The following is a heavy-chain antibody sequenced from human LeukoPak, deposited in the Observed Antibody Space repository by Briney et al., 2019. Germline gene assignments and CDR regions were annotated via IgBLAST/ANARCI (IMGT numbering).Heavy chain of an antibody. CDR2: IYYSGST. Sequence: SETLSLTCTVSGGSISSSSYYWGWIRQPPGKGLEWIGSIYYSGSTYYNPSLKSRVTISVDTSKNQFSLKLSSVTAADTAVYYCARVSPPTTMVRGVNRNWFDPWGQGTLVTVSS. D-gene: IGHD3-10*01. CDR3: ARVSPPTTMVRGVNRNWFDP. CDR1: GGSISSSSYY. V-gene: IGHV4-39*07. J-gene: IGHJ5*02.